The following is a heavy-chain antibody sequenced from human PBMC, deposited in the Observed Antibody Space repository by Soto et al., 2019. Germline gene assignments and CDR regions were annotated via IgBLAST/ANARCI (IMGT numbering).Heavy chain of an antibody. J-gene: IGHJ4*02. CDR2: ISYDGSNK. D-gene: IGHD6-13*01. CDR1: GFTFSSYG. Sequence: GGSLRLSCAASGFTFSSYGMHWVRQAPGKGLEWVAVISYDGSNKYYADSVKGRFTISRDNSKNTLYLQMNSLRAEDTAVYYCAKGPARYSSSWPYYFDYWGQGTLVTVSS. CDR3: AKGPARYSSSWPYYFDY. V-gene: IGHV3-30*18.